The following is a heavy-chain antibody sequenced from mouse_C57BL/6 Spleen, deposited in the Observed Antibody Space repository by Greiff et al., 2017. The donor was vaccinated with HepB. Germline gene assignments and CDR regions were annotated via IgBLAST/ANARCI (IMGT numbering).Heavy chain of an antibody. Sequence: VQLQQSGPELVKPGASVKISCKASGYAFSSSWMNWVKQRPGKGLEWIGRIYPGDGDTNYNGKFKGKATLTADKSSSTAYMQLSSLTSEDSAVYFCAREGTTVVATHWYFDVWGTGTTVTVSS. CDR2: IYPGDGDT. V-gene: IGHV1-82*01. D-gene: IGHD1-1*01. J-gene: IGHJ1*03. CDR3: AREGTTVVATHWYFDV. CDR1: GYAFSSSW.